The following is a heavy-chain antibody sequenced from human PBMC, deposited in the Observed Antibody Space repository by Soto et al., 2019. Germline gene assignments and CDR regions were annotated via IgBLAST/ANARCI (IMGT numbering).Heavy chain of an antibody. J-gene: IGHJ4*02. CDR2: ISAHNGNT. Sequence: QVHLVQSGAEVKKPGASAKVSCKGSGYAFTTYGITWVRQAPGQGLEWMGWISAHNGNTNYAQKLQGIVTVTRDTSTSTAYMELRSLRSDDTAVYYCARGRYGDYWGQGALVTVSS. CDR3: ARGRYGDY. CDR1: GYAFTTYG. V-gene: IGHV1-18*01. D-gene: IGHD1-1*01.